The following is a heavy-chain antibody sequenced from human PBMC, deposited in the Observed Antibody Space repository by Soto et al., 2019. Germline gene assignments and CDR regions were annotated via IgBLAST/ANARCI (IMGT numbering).Heavy chain of an antibody. Sequence: VHLVQSGDEVKKPGASVKVSCKGSGYTFTSYGITWMRQAPGQGLEWMGWISAHNGNTDYAQKLQGRVTVTRDTSTSTAYMELRSLRSDDTAVYYCARGRYGDYWGQGALVTVSS. J-gene: IGHJ4*02. V-gene: IGHV1-18*01. CDR3: ARGRYGDY. CDR1: GYTFTSYG. D-gene: IGHD1-1*01. CDR2: ISAHNGNT.